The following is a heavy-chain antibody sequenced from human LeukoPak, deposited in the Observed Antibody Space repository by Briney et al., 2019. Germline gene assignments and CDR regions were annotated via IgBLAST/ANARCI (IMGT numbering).Heavy chain of an antibody. CDR1: GGSFSGYY. Sequence: SETLSLTCAVYGGSFSGYYWCWIRQPPGKGLEWIGEINNSGSTNYNPSLKSRVTISVDTSKNQFSLKLSSVTAADTAVYYCARVVITMVRGVIITSYYYYYYGMDVWGQGTTVTVSS. CDR3: ARVVITMVRGVIITSYYYYYYGMDV. CDR2: INNSGST. V-gene: IGHV4-34*01. D-gene: IGHD3-10*01. J-gene: IGHJ6*02.